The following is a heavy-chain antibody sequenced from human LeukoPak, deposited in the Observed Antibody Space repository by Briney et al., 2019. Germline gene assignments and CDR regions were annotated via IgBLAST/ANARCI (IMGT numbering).Heavy chain of an antibody. CDR1: CGSISSSSYY. CDR3: ARRNYGDYARFDY. CDR2: MYYGGST. J-gene: IGHJ4*02. Sequence: PSETLSLTCSGSCGSISSSSYYWGWIRQPPGKGLEWIGSMYYGGSTYYNPSLKSRVTISVDTSKNQFSLRLNSVTAADTAVYYCARRNYGDYARFDYWGQGILVTVSS. V-gene: IGHV4-39*01. D-gene: IGHD4-17*01.